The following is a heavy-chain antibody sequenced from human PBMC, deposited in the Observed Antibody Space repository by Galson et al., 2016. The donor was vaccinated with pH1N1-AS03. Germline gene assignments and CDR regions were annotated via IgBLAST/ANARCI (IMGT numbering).Heavy chain of an antibody. CDR2: SNHRGST. V-gene: IGHV4-34*01. CDR1: SGSLSGYY. J-gene: IGHJ6*02. Sequence: LSLTCAVYSGSLSGYYWTWIRQPLGKGLQWIGESNHRGSTRGITTYNPSLKSRVTISVDTSKNQFSLRLNSFTAADTAVYFCAGGNDYGSGTFYRSFGMDVWGQGTTVAVSS. D-gene: IGHD3-10*01. CDR3: AGGNDYGSGTFYRSFGMDV.